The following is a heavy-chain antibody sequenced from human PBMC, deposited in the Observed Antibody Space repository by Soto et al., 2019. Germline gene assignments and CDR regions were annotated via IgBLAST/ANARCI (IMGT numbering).Heavy chain of an antibody. CDR3: ARGSDYVWGH. V-gene: IGHV4-4*02. CDR1: GGSISSDYW. D-gene: IGHD3-16*01. CDR2: IHHSGTT. J-gene: IGHJ4*02. Sequence: SETLSLTCVVSGGSISSDYWWSCVRQPPGKGLEWIGEIHHSGTTNYIPSLNSRVTMSIDKSNNQCSLKVSAVTAADTAVYYCARGSDYVWGHWGQGTVVTVSS.